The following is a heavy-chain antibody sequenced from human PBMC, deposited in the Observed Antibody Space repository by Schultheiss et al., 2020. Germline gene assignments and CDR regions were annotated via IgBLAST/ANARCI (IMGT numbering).Heavy chain of an antibody. Sequence: SQTLSLTCAVSGGSISSSSYYWGWIRQPPGKGLEWIGEINHSGSTNYNPSLKSRVTISVDTSKNQFSLKLSSVTAADTAVYYCARGLRHTHDLDVWGQGTTVTGSS. J-gene: IGHJ6*02. CDR3: ARGLRHTHDLDV. CDR1: GGSISSSSYY. V-gene: IGHV4-39*07. CDR2: INHSGST.